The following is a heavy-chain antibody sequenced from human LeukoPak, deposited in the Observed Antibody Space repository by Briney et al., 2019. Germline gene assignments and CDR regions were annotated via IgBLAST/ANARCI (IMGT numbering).Heavy chain of an antibody. CDR1: GGSFSGYY. J-gene: IGHJ4*02. CDR2: INHSGST. D-gene: IGHD2-2*01. Sequence: SETLSLTCAVYGGSFSGYYWSWIRQPPGKGLEWIGEINHSGSTNYNPSLKSRVTISVDTSKNQFSLKLSSVTAADTAVYYCARVCSSTGCSSGDYWGQGTLVTVSS. V-gene: IGHV4-34*01. CDR3: ARVCSSTGCSSGDY.